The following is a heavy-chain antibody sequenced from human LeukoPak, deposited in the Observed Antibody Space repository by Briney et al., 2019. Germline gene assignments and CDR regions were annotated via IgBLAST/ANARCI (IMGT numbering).Heavy chain of an antibody. CDR1: GFTFSSYA. Sequence: TGGSLRLSCAASGFTFSSYAMSWVRQAPGKGLEWVSAISGSGGSTYYADSVKGRFTISRDNSKNTLYLQMNSLRAEDTAVYYCAKGQGYHDFWSGYYKDWFDPWGQGTLATVSS. D-gene: IGHD3-3*01. J-gene: IGHJ5*02. CDR3: AKGQGYHDFWSGYYKDWFDP. CDR2: ISGSGGST. V-gene: IGHV3-23*01.